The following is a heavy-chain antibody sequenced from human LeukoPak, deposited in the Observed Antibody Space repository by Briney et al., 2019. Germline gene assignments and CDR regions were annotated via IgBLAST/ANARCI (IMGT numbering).Heavy chain of an antibody. CDR1: GGSISSGGYY. J-gene: IGHJ5*02. CDR3: ARGQLGYCSSTSCYMRGNWFDP. CDR2: IYHSGST. D-gene: IGHD2-2*02. V-gene: IGHV4-30-2*01. Sequence: SETLSLTCTVSGGSISSGGYYWSWIRQPPGKGLEWIGYIYHSGSTYYNPSLKSRVTISVDRSKNQFSLKLSSVTAADTAVYYCARGQLGYCSSTSCYMRGNWFDPWGQGTLVTVSS.